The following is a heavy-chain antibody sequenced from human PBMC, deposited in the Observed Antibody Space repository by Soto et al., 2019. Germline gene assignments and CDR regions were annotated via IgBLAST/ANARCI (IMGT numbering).Heavy chain of an antibody. CDR3: GSQAPPFCIRPRCYDWFAP. J-gene: IGHJ5*02. CDR2: IYYSGDI. Sequence: PSETLSLTCTVSGGSISSGGYYWNWIRQPPGKGLEWIGYIYYSGDIYYSPSLKSRVTISLDTSKNQFSLKLNSVTAADTAVYFCGSQAPPFCIRPRCYDWFAPGGQGPWVTVST. D-gene: IGHD2-2*01. CDR1: GGSISSGGYY. V-gene: IGHV4-31*03.